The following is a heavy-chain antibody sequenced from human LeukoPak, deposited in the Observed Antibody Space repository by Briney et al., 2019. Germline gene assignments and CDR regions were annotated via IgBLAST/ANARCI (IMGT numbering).Heavy chain of an antibody. V-gene: IGHV4-59*01. D-gene: IGHD6-6*01. Sequence: PSETLSLTCTVSGGSFGSYYWSWIRQPPGKGLEWIGYVYYTGNTNYNSSLKSRVTISIDTSKNQFSLKLNSVTAADTAVYYCARPLYSRSSGVWFDPWGQGTLVTVSS. CDR2: VYYTGNT. CDR1: GGSFGSYY. CDR3: ARPLYSRSSGVWFDP. J-gene: IGHJ5*02.